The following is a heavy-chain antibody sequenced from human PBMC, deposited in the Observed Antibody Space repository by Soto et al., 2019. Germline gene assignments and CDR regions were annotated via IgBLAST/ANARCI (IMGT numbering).Heavy chain of an antibody. CDR1: GYTFTNYG. CDR3: ARGVGSGSKKNWFDP. Sequence: GASVKVSCKASGYTFTNYGISWVRQAPGQGLEWMGWINVYNGNTKYAQKVQGRVTMTTDTSTSTAYMELRSLRSDDTAVYYCARGVGSGSKKNWFDPWGQGTLVTVSS. CDR2: INVYNGNT. D-gene: IGHD3-10*01. J-gene: IGHJ5*02. V-gene: IGHV1-18*01.